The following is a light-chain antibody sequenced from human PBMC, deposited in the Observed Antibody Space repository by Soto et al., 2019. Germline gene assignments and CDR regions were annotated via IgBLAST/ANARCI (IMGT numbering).Light chain of an antibody. CDR1: QSVSSTY. Sequence: EIVFTQSPGTLSLSPGERATLSCRAIQSVSSTYLAWYRQKPGQAPRLLIYGASTRATGIPARFSGSGSGTEFTLTISSLQSEDFAVYYCQQYNNWPPITFGQGTRLEIK. CDR2: GAS. J-gene: IGKJ5*01. V-gene: IGKV3D-15*01. CDR3: QQYNNWPPIT.